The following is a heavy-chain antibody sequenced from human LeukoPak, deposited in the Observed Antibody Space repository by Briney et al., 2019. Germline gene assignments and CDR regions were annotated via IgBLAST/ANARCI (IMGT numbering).Heavy chain of an antibody. CDR3: ARHSVPVLRYFDWSKGNAFDI. CDR1: GGSFSGYY. Sequence: PSETLSLTCAVYGGSFSGYYWSWIRQPPGKGLEWIGEINHSGSTNYNPSLKSRVTISVDTSKNQFSLKLSSVTAADTAVYYCARHSVPVLRYFDWSKGNAFDIWGQGTMVTVSS. CDR2: INHSGST. V-gene: IGHV4-34*01. J-gene: IGHJ3*02. D-gene: IGHD3-9*01.